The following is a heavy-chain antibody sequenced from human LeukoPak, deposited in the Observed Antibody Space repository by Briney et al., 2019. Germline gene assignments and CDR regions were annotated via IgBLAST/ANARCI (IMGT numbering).Heavy chain of an antibody. Sequence: SETLSLTCAVYGGSFSGYYWSWIRQPPGKGLEWIGSIYYSGSTYYNPSLKSRVTISVDTSKNQFSLKLSSVTAADTAVYYCARHDWSFGDPLGGFDYWGQGTLVTVSS. D-gene: IGHD3-10*01. CDR1: GGSFSGYY. J-gene: IGHJ4*02. V-gene: IGHV4-34*01. CDR2: IYYSGST. CDR3: ARHDWSFGDPLGGFDY.